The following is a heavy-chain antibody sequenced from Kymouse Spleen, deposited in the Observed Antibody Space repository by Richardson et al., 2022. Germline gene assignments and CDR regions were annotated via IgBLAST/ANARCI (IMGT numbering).Heavy chain of an antibody. CDR3: AREGTMVRGVLRYYYYYGMDV. V-gene: IGHV3-33*01. CDR1: GFTFSSYG. D-gene: IGHD3-10*01. Sequence: QVQLVESGGGVVQPGRSLRLSCAASGFTFSSYGMHWVRQAPGKGLEWVAVIWYDGSNKYYADSVKGRFTISRDNSKNTLYLQMNSLRAEDTAVYYCAREGTMVRGVLRYYYYYGMDVWGQGTTVTVSS. CDR2: IWYDGSNK. J-gene: IGHJ6*02.